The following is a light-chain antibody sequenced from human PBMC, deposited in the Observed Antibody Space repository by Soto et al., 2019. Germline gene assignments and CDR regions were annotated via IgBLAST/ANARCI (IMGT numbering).Light chain of an antibody. Sequence: SALPQPPSASVTPGQRVTISCSGSSSNIGSNTVSWYQQLPGTAPKLLIYSNNQRPSGVPDRFSGSKSGTSASLAISGLQSEDEADYYCAAWDDSLNGYVFGTGTKVTVL. CDR3: AAWDDSLNGYV. J-gene: IGLJ1*01. V-gene: IGLV1-44*01. CDR2: SNN. CDR1: SSNIGSNT.